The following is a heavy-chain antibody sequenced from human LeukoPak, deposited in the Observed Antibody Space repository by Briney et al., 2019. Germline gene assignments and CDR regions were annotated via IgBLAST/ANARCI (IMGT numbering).Heavy chain of an antibody. CDR1: GYTFTGYY. CDR2: INPNSGGT. J-gene: IGHJ3*02. Sequence: GASVKVSCKASGYTFTGYYMHWVRQAPGQGLEWMRWINPNSGGTNYAQKFQGRVTMTRDKSIRTAYMELSRLTSDDTAVYYCARNIWFGESADAFDIWGQGTMVTVSS. V-gene: IGHV1-2*02. D-gene: IGHD3-10*01. CDR3: ARNIWFGESADAFDI.